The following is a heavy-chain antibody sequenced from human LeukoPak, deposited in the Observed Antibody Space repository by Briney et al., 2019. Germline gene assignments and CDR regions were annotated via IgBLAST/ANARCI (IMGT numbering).Heavy chain of an antibody. D-gene: IGHD4-17*01. CDR3: ALLMDYGDYTVDY. V-gene: IGHV4-59*01. J-gene: IGHJ4*02. CDR2: IYYSGSN. Sequence: SETLSLTCTVSGGSISSYYWSWIRQPPGKGLEWIGYIYYSGSNNYNPSLTSRVTISVDTSKNQFSLKLSSVTAADTAVYYCALLMDYGDYTVDYWGQGTLVTVSS. CDR1: GGSISSYY.